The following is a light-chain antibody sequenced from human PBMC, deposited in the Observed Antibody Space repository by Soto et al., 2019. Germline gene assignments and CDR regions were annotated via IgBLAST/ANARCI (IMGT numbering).Light chain of an antibody. Sequence: QSALTQPASVSGSPGQSITISCTGTSSDVGGYNYVSWYQQHPVKAPKLMIYDVSNRPSGVSNRFSASKSGNTASLTISGLQAEDEADYYCSSYTSSSTLLVFGTGTKLTVL. CDR3: SSYTSSSTLLV. CDR2: DVS. V-gene: IGLV2-14*01. J-gene: IGLJ1*01. CDR1: SSDVGGYNY.